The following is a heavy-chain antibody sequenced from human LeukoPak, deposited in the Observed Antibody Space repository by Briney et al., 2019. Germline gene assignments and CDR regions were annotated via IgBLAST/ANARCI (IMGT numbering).Heavy chain of an antibody. Sequence: GSLRLSCAASGFTVSSNYMSWVRQAPGKGLEWVSVIYSGGSTYYADSVKGRFTISRDNSKNTLYLQMNSLRAEDTAVYYRASDSLRGVDYYDSSGYYYWGQGTLVTVSS. D-gene: IGHD3-22*01. J-gene: IGHJ4*02. CDR2: IYSGGST. V-gene: IGHV3-53*01. CDR1: GFTVSSNY. CDR3: ASDSLRGVDYYDSSGYYY.